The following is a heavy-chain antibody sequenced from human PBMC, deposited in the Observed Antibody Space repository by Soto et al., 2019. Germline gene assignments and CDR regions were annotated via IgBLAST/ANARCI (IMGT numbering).Heavy chain of an antibody. V-gene: IGHV3-30*18. CDR1: GFTFSSYG. CDR2: ISYDGSNK. J-gene: IGHJ6*03. CDR3: AKAQSGYVRLYYYMDV. D-gene: IGHD5-12*01. Sequence: GGSLRLSCAASGFTFSSYGMHWVRRAPRKGLEWVAVISYDGSNKYYADSVKGRFTLSRDNSKNTLYLQMNSLRAEDTAVYYCAKAQSGYVRLYYYMDVWGKGTTVTVSS.